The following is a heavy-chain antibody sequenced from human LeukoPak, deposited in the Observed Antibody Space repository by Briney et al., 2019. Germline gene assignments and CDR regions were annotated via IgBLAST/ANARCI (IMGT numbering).Heavy chain of an antibody. J-gene: IGHJ5*02. Sequence: PGGSLRLSCAASGYTFSSSAMSWIRQAPGKGLEWVSYISSSSNNIHYANSVRGRFTISRDNAKNSVYLQMNSLRAEDTAMYYCARAAGWFDPWGQGTLVTVSS. V-gene: IGHV3-48*04. CDR2: ISSSSNNI. CDR3: ARAAGWFDP. CDR1: GYTFSSSA.